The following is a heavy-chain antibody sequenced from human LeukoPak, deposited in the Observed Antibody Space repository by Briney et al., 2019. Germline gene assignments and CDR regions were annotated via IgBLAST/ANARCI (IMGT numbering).Heavy chain of an antibody. J-gene: IGHJ4*02. CDR2: ISYDGGNK. D-gene: IGHD3-10*01. V-gene: IGHV3-30-3*01. CDR3: ARDRVSYFDY. Sequence: PGRSLRLSCAASGFTFSSYAMHWVRQAPGKGLEWVAVISYDGGNKYYADSVKGRFTISRDNSKNTLYLQMNSLRAEDTAVYYCARDRVSYFDYWGQGTLVTVSS. CDR1: GFTFSSYA.